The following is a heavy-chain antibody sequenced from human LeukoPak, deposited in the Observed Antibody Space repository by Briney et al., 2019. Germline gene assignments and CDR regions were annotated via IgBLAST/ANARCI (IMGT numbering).Heavy chain of an antibody. D-gene: IGHD2-2*01. CDR1: GYTFTSYG. J-gene: IGHJ4*02. CDR3: ARALRYSIVAVPAAPLDY. V-gene: IGHV1-18*01. CDR2: ISAYNGNT. Sequence: ASVKVSCKASGYTFTSYGISWVRQAPGQGLEWMGWISAYNGNTNYAQKLQGRVTMTTDTSTSTAYMELRSLRSDDTAVYYCARALRYSIVAVPAAPLDYWGQGTLVTVSS.